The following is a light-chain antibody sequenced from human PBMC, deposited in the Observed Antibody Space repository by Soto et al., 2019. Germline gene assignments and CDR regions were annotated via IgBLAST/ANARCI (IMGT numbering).Light chain of an antibody. CDR3: SSYTTISTVV. J-gene: IGLJ2*01. V-gene: IGLV2-14*03. CDR1: SSDIGGYNY. CDR2: DVS. Sequence: QSALTQPASVSGSPGQSITISCTGTSSDIGGYNYVSWYQQHPGKAPQLMIYDVSNRPSGLSNRFSGSKSGNTASLTISRLQAEDAADYYCSSYTTISTVVFGGGTKVTVL.